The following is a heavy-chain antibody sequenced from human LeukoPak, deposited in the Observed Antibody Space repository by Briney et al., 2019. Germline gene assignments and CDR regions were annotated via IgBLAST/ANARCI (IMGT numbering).Heavy chain of an antibody. Sequence: SETLSLTCTVSGGSISSSSYYWGWIRQPPGKGLEWIGSIYYSGSTYYNPSLKSRVTISVDTSKNQFSLKLSSVTAADTAVYYCARGFGGLSLDYWGQGTLVTVSS. CDR1: GGSISSSSYY. CDR2: IYYSGST. CDR3: ARGFGGLSLDY. D-gene: IGHD2-15*01. V-gene: IGHV4-39*07. J-gene: IGHJ4*02.